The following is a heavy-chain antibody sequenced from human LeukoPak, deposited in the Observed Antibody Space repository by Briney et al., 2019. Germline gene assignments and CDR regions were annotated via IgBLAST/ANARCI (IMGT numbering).Heavy chain of an antibody. V-gene: IGHV4-59*12. CDR1: GASINSYF. D-gene: IGHD6-13*01. J-gene: IGHJ4*02. CDR2: IYYSGST. CDR3: AREWQQLGAYYFDY. Sequence: TSETLSLTCTVSGASINSYFWSWIRQPPGKGLEWVGYIYYSGSTYYNPSLKSRVTISVDTSKNQFSLKLSSVTAADTAVYYCAREWQQLGAYYFDYWGQGTLVTVSS.